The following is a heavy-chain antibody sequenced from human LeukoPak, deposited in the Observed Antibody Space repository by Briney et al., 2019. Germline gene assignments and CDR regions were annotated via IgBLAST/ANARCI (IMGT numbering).Heavy chain of an antibody. CDR1: GYTFTSYD. D-gene: IGHD6-13*01. CDR2: MNPNSGNT. V-gene: IGHV1-8*01. J-gene: IGHJ6*02. Sequence: ASVKVSCKASGYTFTSYDINWVRQATGQGLEWMGWMNPNSGNTGYAQKFQGRVTMTRNTSISTAYMELSSLRSEDTAVHYCAIAAAGTYYYYGMDVWGQGTTVTVSS. CDR3: AIAAAGTYYYYGMDV.